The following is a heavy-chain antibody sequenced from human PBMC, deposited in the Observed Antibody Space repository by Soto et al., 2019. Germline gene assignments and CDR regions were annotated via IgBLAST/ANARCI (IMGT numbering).Heavy chain of an antibody. Sequence: SLRLCCEGYGLTFSNYGIHWVRQAPGMGLDWVAVIWYDGNNKYYSESVKGRFTISRDNSKNTVFLEMSSLRAEDTAVYYCARGNYGASGIDYWGPGALVTVSS. CDR3: ARGNYGASGIDY. CDR2: IWYDGNNK. CDR1: GLTFSNYG. V-gene: IGHV3-33*01. D-gene: IGHD1-7*01. J-gene: IGHJ4*02.